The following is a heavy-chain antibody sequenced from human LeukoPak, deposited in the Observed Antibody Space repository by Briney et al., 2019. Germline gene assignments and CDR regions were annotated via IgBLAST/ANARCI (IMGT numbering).Heavy chain of an antibody. D-gene: IGHD3-3*01. CDR3: ARHGDDYDFWSGYLRGGDY. Sequence: PSETLSLTCTVSGGSISSSSYYWGWIRQPPGQGLEWIGSIYYSGSTYYNPSLKSRVTISVDTSKNQFSLKLSSVTAADTAVYYCARHGDDYDFWSGYLRGGDYWGQGTLVTVSS. J-gene: IGHJ4*02. CDR2: IYYSGST. CDR1: GGSISSSSYY. V-gene: IGHV4-39*01.